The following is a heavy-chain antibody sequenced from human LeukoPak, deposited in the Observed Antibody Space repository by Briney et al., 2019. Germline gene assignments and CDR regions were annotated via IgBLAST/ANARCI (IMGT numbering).Heavy chain of an antibody. J-gene: IGHJ6*02. V-gene: IGHV3-30*18. CDR1: GFTFSSYG. Sequence: PGRSLRLSCAASGFTFSSYGMHWVRQAPGKGLEWVAVISYDGSNKYYADSVKGRFTISRDNSKNTLYLQMNSLRAEDTAVYDCAKGVVVPWWNGMDVWGQGTTVTVSS. CDR2: ISYDGSNK. D-gene: IGHD2-15*01. CDR3: AKGVVVPWWNGMDV.